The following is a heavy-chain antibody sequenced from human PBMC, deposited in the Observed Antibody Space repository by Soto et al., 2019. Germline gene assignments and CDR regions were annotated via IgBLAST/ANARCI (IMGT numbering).Heavy chain of an antibody. D-gene: IGHD3-10*02. Sequence: QVQLVQSGAEVKKPGASVKVSCKASGYTFTYYFMNWVRQAPGQGLEWMGRINPSGGSTIYAQKFQRRVTMTRDTSTTTVYMELSSLRSDDTAVYYCVILCSGSPRMEAWGKGTTVTVSS. CDR2: INPSGGST. CDR1: GYTFTYYF. CDR3: VILCSGSPRMEA. V-gene: IGHV1-46*01. J-gene: IGHJ6*03.